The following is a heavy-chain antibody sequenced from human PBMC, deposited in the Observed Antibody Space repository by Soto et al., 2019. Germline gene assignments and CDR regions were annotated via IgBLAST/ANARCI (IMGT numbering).Heavy chain of an antibody. CDR2: IYHSGST. J-gene: IGHJ3*02. V-gene: IGHV4-4*02. CDR1: GGSISSSNW. Sequence: QVQLQESGPGLVKPSGTLSLTCAVSGGSISSSNWWSWVRQPPGKGLEWIGEIYHSGSTNYNPSLNGRVTTSVDKSKNQFSLELSSVPAADTAVYYCARDAAWGAVTIPTDAFDIWGQGTMVTVSS. D-gene: IGHD4-17*01. CDR3: ARDAAWGAVTIPTDAFDI.